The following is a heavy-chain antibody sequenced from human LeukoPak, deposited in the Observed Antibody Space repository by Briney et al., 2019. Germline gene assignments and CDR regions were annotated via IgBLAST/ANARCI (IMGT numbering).Heavy chain of an antibody. CDR3: ARDPSESKGYLQD. CDR2: IYDSGAT. V-gene: IGHV4-59*01. Sequence: ETETVICTVSGDSISSYYWTWIRQSPGKGLEWIGYIYDSGATNYNPSLKSRVTISVDTSKDQFSLKLSSVTAADSAVYYCARDPSESKGYLQDSGQGNPVTVSS. CDR1: GDSISSYY. J-gene: IGHJ1*01.